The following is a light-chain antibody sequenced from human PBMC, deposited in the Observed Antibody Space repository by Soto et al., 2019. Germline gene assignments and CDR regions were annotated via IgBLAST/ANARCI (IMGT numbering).Light chain of an antibody. CDR2: WAS. J-gene: IGKJ1*01. V-gene: IGKV4-1*01. CDR3: QQYYSIPPWT. Sequence: DFVMTQSPDSLAVSLGERATINCKSSQSVLYNSNNKNYLAWYQQKPGQPPKLLIYWASTRESGVPDRFSGSGSGTDFTLTISSLQAEDVAVYYCQQYYSIPPWTFGQGTKVEIK. CDR1: QSVLYNSNNKNY.